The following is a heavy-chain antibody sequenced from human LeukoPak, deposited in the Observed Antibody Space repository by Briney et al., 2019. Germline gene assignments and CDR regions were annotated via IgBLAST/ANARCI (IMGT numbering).Heavy chain of an antibody. CDR3: ARSLSSRFSGPRRPYYFDS. CDR1: GFTLSSYA. D-gene: IGHD3-16*02. V-gene: IGHV3-23*01. CDR2: ISSSGGST. J-gene: IGHJ4*02. Sequence: GGSLRLSCAASGFTLSSYAMSWVRQAPGKGLQWVSGISSSGGSTYYVDSVKGRFTISTDNSKNTLYLQLNSLRAEDTAVYYCARSLSSRFSGPRRPYYFDSWGQGTLVTVSS.